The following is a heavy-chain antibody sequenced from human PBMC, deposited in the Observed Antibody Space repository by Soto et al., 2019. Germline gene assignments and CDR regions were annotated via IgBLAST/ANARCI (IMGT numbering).Heavy chain of an antibody. CDR3: ARGDMVRENDAFDI. CDR1: GFTFSSFW. Sequence: EAQLVESGGGLVQPGGSLRLSCAASGFTFSSFWMNWVRQTPGKGLEWVAHIKPDGSEKYFVDSVRGRFTISRDNAKNSVYLQMNSLRAEDTAVYYCARGDMVRENDAFDIWGQGTMVNVSS. J-gene: IGHJ3*02. V-gene: IGHV3-7*01. CDR2: IKPDGSEK. D-gene: IGHD3-10*01.